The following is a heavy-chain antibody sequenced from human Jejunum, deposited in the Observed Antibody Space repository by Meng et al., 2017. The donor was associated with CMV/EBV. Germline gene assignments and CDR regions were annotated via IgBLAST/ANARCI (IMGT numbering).Heavy chain of an antibody. Sequence: LGESRGGMVKPGGDLRLSCADTGFTFSSFNMNCVRQAPGKGLECVSSMCLSSHRYYTDSVKGRFTISRDNAKNSVYLQMNSLRAEDTAVYYCVRGPLAGTGGFDYWGQGTLVTVSS. CDR2: MCLSSHR. J-gene: IGHJ4*02. CDR1: GFTFSSFN. V-gene: IGHV3-21*02. D-gene: IGHD6-19*01. CDR3: VRGPLAGTGGFDY.